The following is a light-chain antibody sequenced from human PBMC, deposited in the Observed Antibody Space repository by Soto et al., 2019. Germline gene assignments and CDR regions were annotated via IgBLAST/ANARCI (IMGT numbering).Light chain of an antibody. V-gene: IGKV3D-20*02. CDR1: QFVTSGH. CDR2: DAS. J-gene: IGKJ5*01. Sequence: EIVLTQSPGTLSVSSGEGATLSCRASQFVTSGHLAWYQQKPGQAPRLLIYDASNRATGIPARFSGSGSGTDFTLTISSLEPEDFAVYYCQQRSNWLITFGQGTRLEIK. CDR3: QQRSNWLIT.